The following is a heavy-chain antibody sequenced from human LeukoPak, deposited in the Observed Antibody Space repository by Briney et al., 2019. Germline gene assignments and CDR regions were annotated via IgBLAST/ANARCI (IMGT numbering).Heavy chain of an antibody. V-gene: IGHV3-21*01. CDR1: GFTFSSYS. CDR3: ASLTFGGVIVPDAFDI. D-gene: IGHD3-16*02. CDR2: ISSSSSYI. Sequence: KPGGSLRLSCAASGFTFSSYSMNWVRQAPGKGLEWVSSISSSSSYIYYADSVKGRFTISRDNAKNSLYLQMNSLRAEDTAVYYCASLTFGGVIVPDAFDIWGQGTMVTVSS. J-gene: IGHJ3*02.